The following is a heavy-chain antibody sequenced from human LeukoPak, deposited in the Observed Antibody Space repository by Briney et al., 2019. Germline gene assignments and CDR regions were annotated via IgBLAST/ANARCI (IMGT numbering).Heavy chain of an antibody. CDR1: GFTFSNAW. Sequence: PAGSLRLSCAVSGFTFSNAWMSWVRQAPAKGLEWVGRIKSKTDGGTTDYAAPVKGRFTISRDDSKNTLYLQMNSLKTEDTAVDYCTTEGITMIVVASFDYWGQGTLVTVSS. D-gene: IGHD3-22*01. CDR3: TTEGITMIVVASFDY. V-gene: IGHV3-15*01. CDR2: IKSKTDGGTT. J-gene: IGHJ4*02.